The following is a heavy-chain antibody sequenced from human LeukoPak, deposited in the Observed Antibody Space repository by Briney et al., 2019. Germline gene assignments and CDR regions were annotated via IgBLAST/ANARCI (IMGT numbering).Heavy chain of an antibody. CDR1: GFTFSSYW. Sequence: GGSLRLSCAASGFTFSSYWMHWVRQAPGKGLVWVSYISGDGSSTTYADSVKGRFTISRDNAKNTLDLHMNSLRAEDTAVYYCARGGWGTAIDYWAQGTLVTVSS. CDR2: ISGDGSST. V-gene: IGHV3-74*01. D-gene: IGHD1-7*01. J-gene: IGHJ4*02. CDR3: ARGGWGTAIDY.